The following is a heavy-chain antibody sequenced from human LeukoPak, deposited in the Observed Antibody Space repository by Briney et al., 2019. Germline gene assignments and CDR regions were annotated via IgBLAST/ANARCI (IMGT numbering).Heavy chain of an antibody. V-gene: IGHV1-8*01. J-gene: IGHJ4*02. D-gene: IGHD6-6*01. CDR1: GCTFTRYD. Sequence: ASVKVSCKASGCTFTRYDINWVRQATGQGLEWMGWMNTNSGNTGYAQKFQGRVTMTRNTSISTAYMELSSLRSEDTAVYCCARYSSSSGSADYWGQGTLVTVSS. CDR2: MNTNSGNT. CDR3: ARYSSSSGSADY.